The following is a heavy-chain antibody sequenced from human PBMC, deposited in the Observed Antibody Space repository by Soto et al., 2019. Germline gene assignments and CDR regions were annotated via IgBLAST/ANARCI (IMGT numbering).Heavy chain of an antibody. CDR1: RDTFTSYY. Sequence: ASVKVSCKAPRDTFTSYYINWVRQAPGQGLEWMGIINPNGGSTIYAQQFRGRVTMTRDTSTSTVYMVLRSLRSEDTDFYFCARSSGGNFGIMIEGTNWFAHWGQGTLVTVSS. D-gene: IGHD3-22*01. J-gene: IGHJ5*02. CDR3: ARSSGGNFGIMIEGTNWFAH. CDR2: INPNGGST. V-gene: IGHV1-46*01.